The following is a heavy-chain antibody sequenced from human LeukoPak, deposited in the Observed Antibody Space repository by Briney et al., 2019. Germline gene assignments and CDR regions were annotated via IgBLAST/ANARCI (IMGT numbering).Heavy chain of an antibody. CDR2: ISGSGGST. V-gene: IGHV3-23*01. D-gene: IGHD3-22*01. CDR3: AAPYYYDSSGYYYDGAFDI. CDR1: GLTFSSYA. Sequence: GGSLRLSCAASGLTFSSYAMSWVRQAPGKGLEWVSAISGSGGSTYYADSVKGRFTISRDNSKNTLYLQMNSLRSEDTAVYYCAAPYYYDSSGYYYDGAFDIWGQGTMVTVSS. J-gene: IGHJ3*02.